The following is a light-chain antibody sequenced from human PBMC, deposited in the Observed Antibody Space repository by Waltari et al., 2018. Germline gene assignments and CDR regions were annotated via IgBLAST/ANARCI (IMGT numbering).Light chain of an antibody. CDR3: SSYTSSSTWV. CDR1: SSDPGAHNH. V-gene: IGLV2-14*01. CDR2: DVI. Sequence: QSALTQPASVSGSPGHSLTISSTGTSSDPGAHNHVSRYQQHPGKAPKLMIYDVIKRPSGVSNRFSGSKSGNTASLTISGLQAEDEADYYCSSYTSSSTWVFGGGTKLTVL. J-gene: IGLJ3*02.